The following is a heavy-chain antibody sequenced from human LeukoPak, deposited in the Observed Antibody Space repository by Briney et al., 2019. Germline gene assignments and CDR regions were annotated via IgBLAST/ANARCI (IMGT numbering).Heavy chain of an antibody. D-gene: IGHD1-26*01. CDR3: ATPLSGTYSSYSGLDV. CDR1: GFIFSNYG. V-gene: IGHV3-30*03. J-gene: IGHJ6*02. CDR2: ISYDGSKK. Sequence: GGSLRLSCAASGFIFSNYGMHWVRQAPGKGLEWVAVISYDGSKKYFADSVKGRFTVSRDASKNTVYLQMNSLRPDDTAVYYCATPLSGTYSSYSGLDVWGQGTTVTVSS.